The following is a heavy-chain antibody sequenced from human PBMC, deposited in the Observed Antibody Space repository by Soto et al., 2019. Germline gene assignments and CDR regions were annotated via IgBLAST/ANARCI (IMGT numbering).Heavy chain of an antibody. CDR1: GGSFSGYQ. J-gene: IGHJ6*03. CDR3: ARGLILWFGELSRRGGYYYDVDV. CDR2: INDSGNI. D-gene: IGHD3-10*01. Sequence: QVQLQQWGAGLLKPSETLSLTCAVYGGSFSGYQWSWIRQTPGKGLEWIGEINDSGNINYNPSLKSRVSILVDTAKKQISLKLSSVTAADTAVYYCARGLILWFGELSRRGGYYYDVDVWGKGTTVTVSS. V-gene: IGHV4-34*01.